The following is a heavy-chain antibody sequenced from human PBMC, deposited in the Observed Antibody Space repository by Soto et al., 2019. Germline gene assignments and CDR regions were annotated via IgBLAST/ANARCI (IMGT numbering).Heavy chain of an antibody. Sequence: SETLSLTCTVSGGSVSSGSYYWSWIRQPPGKGLEWIGYIYYSGSTNYNPSLKSRVTISVDTSKNQFSLKLSSVTAADTAVYYCAREGEAYYDSSGYYAFYFDYWGQGTLVTVSS. J-gene: IGHJ4*02. CDR3: AREGEAYYDSSGYYAFYFDY. D-gene: IGHD3-22*01. CDR1: GGSVSSGSYY. V-gene: IGHV4-61*01. CDR2: IYYSGST.